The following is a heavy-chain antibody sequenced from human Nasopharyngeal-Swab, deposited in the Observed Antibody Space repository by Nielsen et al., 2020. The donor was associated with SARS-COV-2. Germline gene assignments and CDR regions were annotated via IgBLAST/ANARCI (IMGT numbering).Heavy chain of an antibody. J-gene: IGHJ6*02. CDR2: IYHSGST. CDR1: GGSFSGYY. D-gene: IGHD6-13*01. Sequence: SETLSLTCAVYGGSFSGYYWGWIRQPPGKGLEWIGSIYHSGSTYYNPSLKSRVTISVDTSKNQFSLKLSSVTAADTAVYYCTYSSSWYLYGMDVWGQGTTVTVSS. V-gene: IGHV4-38-2*01. CDR3: TYSSSWYLYGMDV.